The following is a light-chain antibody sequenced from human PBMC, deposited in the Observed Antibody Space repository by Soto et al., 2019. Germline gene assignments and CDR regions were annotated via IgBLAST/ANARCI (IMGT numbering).Light chain of an antibody. CDR3: QQAGDT. Sequence: IVLTQSPATLSLSPGEGATLSCRASQSISTYLAWYQQKPGQAPRLLIYDASNRATGVPARFSGSGSGTDFTLTISSLEPEDFAVYYCQQAGDTFGQGTKLEI. J-gene: IGKJ2*01. V-gene: IGKV3-11*01. CDR1: QSISTY. CDR2: DAS.